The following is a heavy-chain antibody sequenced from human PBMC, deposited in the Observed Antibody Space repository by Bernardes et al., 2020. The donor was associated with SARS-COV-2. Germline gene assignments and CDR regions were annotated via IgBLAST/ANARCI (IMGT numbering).Heavy chain of an antibody. D-gene: IGHD3-22*01. V-gene: IGHV3-15*07. Sequence: GGSLRLSCAASGFTFSNAWMNWVRQAPGKGLEWVGPITRKTDGGTTDYAAPVKGRFTISRDDSKNTMYLQMNSLKTEDTAVYYCTTGAEIYYDSSGFSYYCDFWGQGTLVTVSS. J-gene: IGHJ4*02. CDR2: ITRKTDGGTT. CDR3: TTGAEIYYDSSGFSYYCDF. CDR1: GFTFSNAW.